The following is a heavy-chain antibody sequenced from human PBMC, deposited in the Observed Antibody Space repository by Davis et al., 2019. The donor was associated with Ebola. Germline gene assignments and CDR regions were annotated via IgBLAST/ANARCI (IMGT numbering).Heavy chain of an antibody. J-gene: IGHJ6*03. CDR2: IIPILGIA. Sequence: SVKVSCKASGGTFRSYAISWVRQAPGQGLEWMGGIIPILGIANYAQKFQGRVTITADESTSTAYMELNSLRSEDTAVYYCARGGGVVVSAPTDYYYYMDVWGKGTTVTVSS. CDR3: ARGGGVVVSAPTDYYYYMDV. CDR1: GGTFRSYA. D-gene: IGHD2-21*01. V-gene: IGHV1-69*10.